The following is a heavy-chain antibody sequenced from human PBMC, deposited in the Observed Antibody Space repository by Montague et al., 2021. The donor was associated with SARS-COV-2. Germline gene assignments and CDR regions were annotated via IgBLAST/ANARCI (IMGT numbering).Heavy chain of an antibody. CDR1: GGSFSGYY. CDR3: AGGTKRVCTYDYESSGYASDY. V-gene: IGHV4-34*01. D-gene: IGHD3-22*01. Sequence: SETLSLTCAVYGGSFSGYYWSWIRQPPGKGLEWIGEINHSGSTKYNPSLKSRVTISVDTSKNQFSLKLSSVTAADTAVYYCAGGTKRVCTYDYESSGYASDYWGQGTLVTVSS. CDR2: INHSGST. J-gene: IGHJ4*02.